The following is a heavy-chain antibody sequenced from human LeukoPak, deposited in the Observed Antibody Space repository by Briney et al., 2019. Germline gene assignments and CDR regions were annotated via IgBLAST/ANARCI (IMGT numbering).Heavy chain of an antibody. V-gene: IGHV3-23*01. D-gene: IGHD3-9*01. CDR2: ISDNGGSI. CDR3: AKERDILTGYYEGYAFDI. J-gene: IGHJ3*02. CDR1: GFTFSSFG. Sequence: GGSLRLSCAASGFTFSSFGMTWVRQAPGKGLEWVSAISDNGGSIFYADSVKGRFTISRDNSKNTVYLQVNGLRAEDTAVYYCAKERDILTGYYEGYAFDIWGQGTMVTVSS.